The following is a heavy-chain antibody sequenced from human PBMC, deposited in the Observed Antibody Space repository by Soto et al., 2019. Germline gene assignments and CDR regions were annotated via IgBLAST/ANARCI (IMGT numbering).Heavy chain of an antibody. Sequence: XXTLSLPFAVYGGSFSGYYCRWILQPPGKGLEWIGEINHSGSTNYNPSLKSRVTISVDTSKNQFSLKLSSVKAADTAVYYCARVDYGGNSDWFDPWGQGTLVTVS. J-gene: IGHJ5*02. V-gene: IGHV4-34*01. CDR3: ARVDYGGNSDWFDP. CDR2: INHSGST. CDR1: GGSFSGYY. D-gene: IGHD4-17*01.